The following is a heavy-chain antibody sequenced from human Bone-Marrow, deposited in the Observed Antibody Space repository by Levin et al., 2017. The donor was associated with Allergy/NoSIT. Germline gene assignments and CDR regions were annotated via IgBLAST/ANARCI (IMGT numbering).Heavy chain of an antibody. CDR1: GGSISSSSYY. Sequence: SETLSLTCTVSGGSISSSSYYWGWIRQPPGKGLEWIGSIYYSGSTYYNPSLKSRVTISVDTSKNQFSLKLSSVTAADTAVYYCTRRYFDWLFDDAFDIWGQGTMVTVSS. V-gene: IGHV4-39*01. J-gene: IGHJ3*02. CDR2: IYYSGST. D-gene: IGHD3-9*01. CDR3: TRRYFDWLFDDAFDI.